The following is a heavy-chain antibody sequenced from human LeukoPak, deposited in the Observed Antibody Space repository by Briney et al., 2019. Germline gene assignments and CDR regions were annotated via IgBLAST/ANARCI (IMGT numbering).Heavy chain of an antibody. V-gene: IGHV4-4*02. CDR1: GGSLISIKW. CDR3: ARDLLAAAGTRWFDP. J-gene: IGHJ5*02. D-gene: IGHD6-13*01. Sequence: SGTLSLTFAVSGGSLISIKWGGWGRPPPGEGLEWVGGIYHSGSTNYNPSLKSRVTISVDKSKNQFSLKLSSVTAADTAVYYCARDLLAAAGTRWFDPWGQGTLVTVSS. CDR2: IYHSGST.